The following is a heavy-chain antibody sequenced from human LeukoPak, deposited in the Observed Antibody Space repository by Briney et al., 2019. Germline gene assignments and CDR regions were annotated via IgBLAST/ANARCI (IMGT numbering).Heavy chain of an antibody. D-gene: IGHD6-19*01. J-gene: IGHJ4*02. Sequence: PGRSLRLSCAASGFTFSSYSMNWVRQAPGKGLEWVSSISSSSSDIYYADSVKGRFTISRDNAKNSLYLQMNSLRVDDTAVYYCASLGEGSGWNDYWGQGTLVTVSS. V-gene: IGHV3-21*01. CDR1: GFTFSSYS. CDR3: ASLGEGSGWNDY. CDR2: ISSSSSDI.